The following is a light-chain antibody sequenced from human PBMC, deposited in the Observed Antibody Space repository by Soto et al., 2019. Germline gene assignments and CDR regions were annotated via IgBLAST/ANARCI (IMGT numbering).Light chain of an antibody. CDR2: DVS. V-gene: IGLV2-14*01. CDR1: SSDVGGYNY. CDR3: SSYTRSSTLVV. J-gene: IGLJ2*01. Sequence: QSALTQPASVSGSPGQSITISCTGTSSDVGGYNYVSWYQQHPGKAPKLMIYDVSNRPSGVSNRFSGSKSGNTASLTISGLQAEDEADYYCSSYTRSSTLVVFGGGTKDTVL.